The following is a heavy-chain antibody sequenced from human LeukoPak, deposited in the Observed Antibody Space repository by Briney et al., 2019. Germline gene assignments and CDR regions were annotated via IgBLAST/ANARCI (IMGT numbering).Heavy chain of an antibody. CDR2: IKQDGSEK. D-gene: IGHD2-15*01. CDR1: GFTFSSYW. V-gene: IGHV3-7*01. CDR3: ARVGSRRGSGGSCYEY. J-gene: IGHJ4*02. Sequence: PGGSLRLSCAASGFTFSSYWISWVRQAPGKGLEWVANIKQDGSEKYYVDSVKGRFTISRDNAKNSLYLQMNSLRAEDTAVYYCARVGSRRGSGGSCYEYWGQGTLVTVSS.